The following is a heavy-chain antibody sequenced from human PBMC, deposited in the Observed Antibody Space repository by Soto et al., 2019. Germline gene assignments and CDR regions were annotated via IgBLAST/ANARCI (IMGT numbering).Heavy chain of an antibody. CDR1: GGSISNSSYY. V-gene: IGHV4-39*01. CDR3: ATLPQLWYFDY. Sequence: PSEALSLTCTVSGGSISNSSYYWGCIRQPPGKGLEWIGSIYYSGSTYYNPSLKSRVTISVDTSKNQFSLKLSSVTAADTAVYYCATLPQLWYFDYWGQGTLVTVSS. J-gene: IGHJ4*02. CDR2: IYYSGST. D-gene: IGHD5-18*01.